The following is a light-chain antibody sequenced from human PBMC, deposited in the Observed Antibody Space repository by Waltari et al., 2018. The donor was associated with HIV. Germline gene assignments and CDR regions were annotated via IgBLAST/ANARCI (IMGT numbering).Light chain of an antibody. CDR1: TTDIGGYNY. CDR3: CSYTKLTTHYVL. CDR2: GVS. V-gene: IGLV2-14*03. J-gene: IGLJ2*01. Sequence: QSALTQPASVSGSPGQSITISCTGTTTDIGGYNYVSWYQRHPDKAPKLIIFGVSNRPSGISSRFSGSKSGNTASLTISGLQAEDEADYYCCSYTKLTTHYVLFGGGTKLTVL.